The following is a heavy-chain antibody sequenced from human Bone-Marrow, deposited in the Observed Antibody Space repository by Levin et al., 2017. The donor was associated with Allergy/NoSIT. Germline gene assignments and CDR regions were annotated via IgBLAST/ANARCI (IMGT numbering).Heavy chain of an antibody. CDR2: IQTTGST. Sequence: SETLSLTCSVSGDSDGSISSYYWSWIRQSAGKGLEWIGRIQTTGSTNYNPSLKSRVTMSLDTSKKQVSLRLTSVTAADTAVYYRARDIGYYYSSSVSPFDYWGLGTLVTVSS. CDR1: GDSDGSISSYY. J-gene: IGHJ4*02. D-gene: IGHD3-10*01. V-gene: IGHV4-4*07. CDR3: ARDIGYYYSSSVSPFDY.